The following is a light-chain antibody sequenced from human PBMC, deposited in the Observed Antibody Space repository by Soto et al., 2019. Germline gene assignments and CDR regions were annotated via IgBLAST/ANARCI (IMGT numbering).Light chain of an antibody. J-gene: IGKJ1*01. CDR3: HQYYNTPPWT. CDR2: DAS. Sequence: DIQMTQSPSSLSASVGDRVTITCQASQDISSYLNWYQQKPGKAPKLLXYDASNLETGVPSRFSGSGSGTELTLTISSLQAEDVAVYYCHQYYNTPPWTFGQGTKVDIK. V-gene: IGKV1-33*01. CDR1: QDISSY.